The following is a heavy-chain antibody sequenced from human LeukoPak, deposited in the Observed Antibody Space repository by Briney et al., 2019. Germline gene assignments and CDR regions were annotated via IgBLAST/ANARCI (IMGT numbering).Heavy chain of an antibody. Sequence: PSGTLSLTCTVSGGSISSYYWSWIRQPAGKGLEWIGRIYTSGSTNYNPSLKSRVTMSVDTSKNQFSLKLSSVTAADTAVYYCARDVGDYTNYYYGMDVWGQGTTVTVSS. D-gene: IGHD1-26*01. CDR2: IYTSGST. CDR1: GGSISSYY. V-gene: IGHV4-4*07. J-gene: IGHJ6*02. CDR3: ARDVGDYTNYYYGMDV.